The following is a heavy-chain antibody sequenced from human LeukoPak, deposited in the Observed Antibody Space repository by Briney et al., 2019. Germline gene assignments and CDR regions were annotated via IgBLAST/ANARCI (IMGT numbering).Heavy chain of an antibody. V-gene: IGHV4-34*01. CDR2: INHGGRT. J-gene: IGHJ4*02. Sequence: PSETLSLTCAVYNGSFNEYYWSWIRQSPGKGLEWIGEINHGGRTNYNPSLKSRVTISVDTSKNQFSLKLSSVTAADTAVYYCARASFDYWGQGTLVTVSS. CDR1: NGSFNEYY. CDR3: ARASFDY.